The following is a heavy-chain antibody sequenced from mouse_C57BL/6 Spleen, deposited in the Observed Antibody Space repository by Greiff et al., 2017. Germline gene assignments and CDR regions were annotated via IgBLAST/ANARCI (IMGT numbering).Heavy chain of an antibody. Sequence: VQLQQSGAELVKPGASVKLSCKASGSTFTEYTIHWVKQRSGQGLEWIGCFYPGSGSIIYNEKFKDKATLTADKSYSTVYMELSRLTSEDSAVYFCARHEVGYDYYAMDYWGQGTSVTVSA. D-gene: IGHD2-10*02. CDR1: GSTFTEYT. V-gene: IGHV1-62-2*01. CDR3: ARHEVGYDYYAMDY. CDR2: FYPGSGSI. J-gene: IGHJ4*01.